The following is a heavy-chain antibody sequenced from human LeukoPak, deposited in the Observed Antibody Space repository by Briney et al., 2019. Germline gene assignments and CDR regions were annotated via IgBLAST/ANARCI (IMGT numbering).Heavy chain of an antibody. Sequence: PGGSLRLSCAASGFTFSSYGMHWVRQAPRKGPEWVSFMSYDGSYKYYADSVKGRFTISRDTSKNTLYLQMNSLRAEDTAVYYCTKDSSGAIDYWGQGTLVTVSS. J-gene: IGHJ4*02. D-gene: IGHD6-25*01. CDR1: GFTFSSYG. CDR2: MSYDGSYK. V-gene: IGHV3-30*18. CDR3: TKDSSGAIDY.